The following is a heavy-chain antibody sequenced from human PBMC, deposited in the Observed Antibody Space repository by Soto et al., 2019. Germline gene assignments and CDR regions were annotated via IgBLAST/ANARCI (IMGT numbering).Heavy chain of an antibody. CDR3: ARDYGDYYYYGMDV. V-gene: IGHV4-39*02. Sequence: SETLSLTCTVSGGSISSSSYYWGWIRQPPGKGLEWIGSIYYSGSTYYNPSLKSRVTISVDTSKNQFSLKLSSVTAADTAVYYCARDYGDYYYYGMDVWGQGTTVTVSS. J-gene: IGHJ6*02. D-gene: IGHD4-17*01. CDR1: GGSISSSSYY. CDR2: IYYSGST.